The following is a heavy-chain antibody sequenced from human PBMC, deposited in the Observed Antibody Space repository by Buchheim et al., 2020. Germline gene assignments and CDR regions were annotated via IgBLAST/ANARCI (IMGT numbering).Heavy chain of an antibody. Sequence: QVQLVESGGGLVKPGGSLRLSCAASGFTFRDYYMSWIRQAPGKGLEWVSYITDTAGTIYYADFVKGRFSISRDNARNLLYLQMNNLSAEDTAVYYCARGTVTDRYDFWSGNAPGYFDYWGQGTL. CDR3: ARGTVTDRYDFWSGNAPGYFDY. D-gene: IGHD3-3*01. CDR2: ITDTAGTI. CDR1: GFTFRDYY. V-gene: IGHV3-11*01. J-gene: IGHJ4*02.